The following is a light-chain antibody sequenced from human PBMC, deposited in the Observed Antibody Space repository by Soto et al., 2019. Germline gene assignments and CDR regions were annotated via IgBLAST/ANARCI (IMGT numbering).Light chain of an antibody. J-gene: IGKJ5*01. Sequence: HATLSVSPGESSTLSCMASQSVSSNLAWHQQKPGQAPRILMYDASTRATGISARFSGSGSGTEFTLTISSLQSEDFAVYYCQQYHNWPITFGQGTRLEIK. V-gene: IGKV3-15*01. CDR2: DAS. CDR3: QQYHNWPIT. CDR1: QSVSSN.